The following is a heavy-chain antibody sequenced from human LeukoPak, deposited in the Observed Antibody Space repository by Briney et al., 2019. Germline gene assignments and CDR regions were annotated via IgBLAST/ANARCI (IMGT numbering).Heavy chain of an antibody. Sequence: GGSLRLSCAASGFTISSYSMSWVRQAPGKGLEWVSYISISTTTIYYADFVTGRFTISRDNAKNSLYLQMNSLRDEDTAVYYCARDYGYAFDVWGQGTMVTVSS. V-gene: IGHV3-48*02. D-gene: IGHD5-24*01. CDR2: ISISTTTI. CDR3: ARDYGYAFDV. CDR1: GFTISSYS. J-gene: IGHJ3*01.